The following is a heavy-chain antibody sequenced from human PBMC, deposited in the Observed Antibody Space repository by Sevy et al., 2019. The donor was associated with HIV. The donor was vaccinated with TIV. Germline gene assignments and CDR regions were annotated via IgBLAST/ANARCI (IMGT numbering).Heavy chain of an antibody. CDR2: IKSKTDGGPT. V-gene: IGHV3-15*07. Sequence: GGSLRLSCAASGFTFSDAWMNWVRQAPGKGLEWVGRIKSKTDGGPTAYAAPVKGRFTISRDNSTNTLYLHMNSMKTEDTSVYYCTFHSGRFDYWGQGTLVTVSS. J-gene: IGHJ4*02. D-gene: IGHD1-26*01. CDR1: GFTFSDAW. CDR3: TFHSGRFDY.